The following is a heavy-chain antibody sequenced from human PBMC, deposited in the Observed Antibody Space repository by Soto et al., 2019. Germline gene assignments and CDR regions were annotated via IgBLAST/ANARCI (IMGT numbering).Heavy chain of an antibody. Sequence: QVQLVESGGGVVQPGRSLRLSCAASGSTFSSYGMHWVRQAPGKGLEWVAVISYDGSNKYYADSVKGRFTISRDNSKNTLYLQMNSLRAEDTAVYYCAKAWVTVTPIDYWGQGTLVTVSS. CDR3: AKAWVTVTPIDY. CDR1: GSTFSSYG. J-gene: IGHJ4*02. CDR2: ISYDGSNK. V-gene: IGHV3-30*18. D-gene: IGHD4-17*01.